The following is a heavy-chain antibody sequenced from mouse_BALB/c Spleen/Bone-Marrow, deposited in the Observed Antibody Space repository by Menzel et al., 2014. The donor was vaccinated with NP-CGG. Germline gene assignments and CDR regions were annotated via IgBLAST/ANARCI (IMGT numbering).Heavy chain of an antibody. J-gene: IGHJ4*01. CDR2: ISNGGGST. D-gene: IGHD2-10*02. CDR3: ARRVWSRGGDY. CDR1: GFTFSSYT. V-gene: IGHV5-12-2*01. Sequence: EVKLMESGGGLVQPGGSLKLSCAASGFTFSSYTMSWVRQTPEKRLEWVAYISNGGGSTYYPDTVKGRFTISRDNAKNPLYLQMSSLKSEDTAMYYCARRVWSRGGDYWGQGTSVTVSS.